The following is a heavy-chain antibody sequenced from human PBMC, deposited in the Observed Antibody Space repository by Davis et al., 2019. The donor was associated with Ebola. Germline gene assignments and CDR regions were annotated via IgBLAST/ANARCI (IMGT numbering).Heavy chain of an antibody. J-gene: IGHJ5*01. CDR3: ARDSGAFYVDS. D-gene: IGHD5/OR15-5a*01. CDR1: GFMFGNYW. Sequence: PGGSLRLSCAASGFMFGNYWMTWVRQAPGKGLEWLANIRPDGSTQAYVASVRGRFTISRDNAKGSLFLQMHNLRADDTAVYFCARDSGAFYVDSWGQGTLVTVSS. V-gene: IGHV3-7*03. CDR2: IRPDGSTQ.